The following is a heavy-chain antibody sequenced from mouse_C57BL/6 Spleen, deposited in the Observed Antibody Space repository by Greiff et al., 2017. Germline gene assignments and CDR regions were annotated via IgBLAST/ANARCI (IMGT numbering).Heavy chain of an antibody. D-gene: IGHD3-3*01. CDR2: INPNNGGT. CDR3: ARSRVGQGMDY. V-gene: IGHV1-18*01. CDR1: GYTFTDYN. J-gene: IGHJ4*01. Sequence: EVQLLESGPELVKPGASVKIPCKASGYTFTDYNMDWVKQSHGKSLEWIGDINPNNGGTIYNQKFKGKATLTVDKSSSTAYMELRSLTSEDTAVYYCARSRVGQGMDYWGQGTSVTVSS.